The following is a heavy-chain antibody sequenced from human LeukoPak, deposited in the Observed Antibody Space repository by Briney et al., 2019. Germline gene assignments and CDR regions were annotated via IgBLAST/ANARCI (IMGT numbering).Heavy chain of an antibody. D-gene: IGHD5-18*01. Sequence: PGGSLRLSCAASGYTLSSYAMSWVRQAPGKALECVSANSGSGGSTYYADSVKGRFTISRDNSKNTLYLQMNSVRAEDTAVYYCAKEGRGYSYGTFDYWGQGTLVTVSS. V-gene: IGHV3-23*01. CDR3: AKEGRGYSYGTFDY. CDR1: GYTLSSYA. J-gene: IGHJ4*02. CDR2: NSGSGGST.